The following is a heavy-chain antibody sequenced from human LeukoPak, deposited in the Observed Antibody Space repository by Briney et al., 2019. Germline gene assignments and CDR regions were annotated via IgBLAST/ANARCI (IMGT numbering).Heavy chain of an antibody. V-gene: IGHV4-39*01. Sequence: PSETLSLTSTVSGGSISSSSYYWGWIRQPPGKGLEWIGSIYYSGSTYYNPSLKSRVTISVDTSKNQFSLKLSSVTAADTAVYYCASILTGLRVDWFDPWGQGTLVTVSS. D-gene: IGHD3-9*01. CDR3: ASILTGLRVDWFDP. CDR1: GGSISSSSYY. CDR2: IYYSGST. J-gene: IGHJ5*02.